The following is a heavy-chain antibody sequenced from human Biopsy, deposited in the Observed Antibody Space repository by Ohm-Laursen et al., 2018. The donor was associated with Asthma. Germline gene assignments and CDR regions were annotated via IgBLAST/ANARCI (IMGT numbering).Heavy chain of an antibody. V-gene: IGHV3-53*01. Sequence: SLRLSCAASGFAVSRDYMFWVRQAPGKGLEWASVIHSGGTSHPADSVRGRFTISRDYSKNTLYLQMHSLRAEDTAVYYCAKDERLYYGSDSKYMQPVPLGDWGQGTLVIVSA. J-gene: IGHJ4*02. CDR2: IHSGGTS. D-gene: IGHD3-10*01. CDR3: AKDERLYYGSDSKYMQPVPLGD. CDR1: GFAVSRDY.